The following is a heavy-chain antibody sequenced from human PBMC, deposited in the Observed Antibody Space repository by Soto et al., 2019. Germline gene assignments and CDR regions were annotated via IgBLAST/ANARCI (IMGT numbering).Heavy chain of an antibody. V-gene: IGHV4-59*01. CDR1: GGSISSYY. Sequence: SETLSLTCTVSGGSISSYYWSWIRQPPGKGLEWIGYIYYSGSTNYNPSLKSRVTISVDTSKNQFSLKLSSVTAADTAVYYCAGGVMYYDFWSGYYIRNTGFDYWGQGTLVTVSS. CDR3: AGGVMYYDFWSGYYIRNTGFDY. CDR2: IYYSGST. D-gene: IGHD3-3*01. J-gene: IGHJ4*02.